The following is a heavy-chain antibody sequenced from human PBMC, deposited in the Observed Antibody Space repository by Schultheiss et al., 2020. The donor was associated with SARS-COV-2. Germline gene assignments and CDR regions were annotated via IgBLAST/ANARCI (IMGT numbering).Heavy chain of an antibody. V-gene: IGHV3-33*05. D-gene: IGHD3-3*01. CDR1: GFTFSTYG. CDR2: ISYDGSNK. J-gene: IGHJ3*02. CDR3: ARAYDFWSGYRENDAFDI. Sequence: GGSLRLSCAASGFTFSTYGMHWVRQAPGKGLEWVAVISYDGSNKYYADSVKGRFTISRDNSKNTLYLQMNSLRAEDTAVYYCARAYDFWSGYRENDAFDIWGQGTMVTVSS.